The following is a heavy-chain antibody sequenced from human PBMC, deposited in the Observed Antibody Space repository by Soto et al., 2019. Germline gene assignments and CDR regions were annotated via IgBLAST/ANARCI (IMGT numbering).Heavy chain of an antibody. CDR3: ARDSGYSSGWYDAFDI. CDR2: ISYDGSNK. CDR1: GFTFSSYA. J-gene: IGHJ3*02. D-gene: IGHD6-19*01. Sequence: PGGSLRLSCAASGFTFSSYAMHWVRQAPGKGLEWVAVISYDGSNKYYAESVKGRFTISRDNSKNTLYLQMNSLRAEDTAVYYCARDSGYSSGWYDAFDIWGQGTMVTVSS. V-gene: IGHV3-30-3*01.